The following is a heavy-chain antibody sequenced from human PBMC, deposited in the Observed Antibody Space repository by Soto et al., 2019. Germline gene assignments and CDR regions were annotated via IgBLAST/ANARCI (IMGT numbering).Heavy chain of an antibody. CDR1: VLTGSLYW. Sequence: QPGGSLRLYCVAPVLTGSLYWMSWVRQAPGKGLEWVANINQDGSEKYYADSVKGRFTISRDNSKNTLYLQMNSLRAEDTAVYYCAKRRYYDFWSGSRSGYFDYWGQGTLVTVSS. V-gene: IGHV3-7*03. D-gene: IGHD3-3*01. CDR3: AKRRYYDFWSGSRSGYFDY. J-gene: IGHJ4*02. CDR2: INQDGSEK.